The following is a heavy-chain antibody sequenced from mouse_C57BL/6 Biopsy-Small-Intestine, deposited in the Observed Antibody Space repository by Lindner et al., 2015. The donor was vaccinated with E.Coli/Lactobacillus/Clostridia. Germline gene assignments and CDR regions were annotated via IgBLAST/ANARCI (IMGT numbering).Heavy chain of an antibody. CDR1: GFKIKDDY. D-gene: IGHD3-3*01. Sequence: VQLQESGAELVRPGASVKLSCTASGFKIKDDYMHWVKQRPEQGLEWIGWIDPENGNTEFASKFQGKATITADTSSNTAYLQLSGLTSEDTAVYFCTIGEMDYWGQGTSVTVSS. CDR3: TIGEMDY. V-gene: IGHV14-4*01. J-gene: IGHJ4*01. CDR2: IDPENGNT.